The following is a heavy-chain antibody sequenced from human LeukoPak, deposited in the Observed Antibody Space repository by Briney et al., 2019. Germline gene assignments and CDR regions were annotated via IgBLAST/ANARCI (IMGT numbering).Heavy chain of an antibody. D-gene: IGHD1-26*01. Sequence: GGSLRLSCAASGFTLSNAWMSWVRQAPGQGLEWVGRIRSKTDGGTTDYASPVKGRFTISREDSKNTLYLQMNSLKTEDTAVYFCTTITNSGYYDYWGQGTLVTVSS. CDR1: GFTLSNAW. CDR2: IRSKTDGGTT. V-gene: IGHV3-15*01. J-gene: IGHJ4*02. CDR3: TTITNSGYYDY.